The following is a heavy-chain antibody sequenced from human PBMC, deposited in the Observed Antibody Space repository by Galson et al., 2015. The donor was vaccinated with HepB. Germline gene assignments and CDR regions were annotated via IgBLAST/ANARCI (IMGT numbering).Heavy chain of an antibody. CDR1: GFTFSSYW. Sequence: SLRLSCAASGFTFSSYWMSWVRQAPGKGLEWVANIKQDGSEKYYVDSVKGRFTISRDNAKNSLYLQMNSLRAGDTAVYYCTRDGAVSVHDYLGLIRYSYFSRETRDAFDIWGQGTMVTVSS. J-gene: IGHJ3*02. V-gene: IGHV3-7*01. CDR2: IKQDGSEK. CDR3: TRDGAVSVHDYLGLIRYSYFSRETRDAFDI. D-gene: IGHD5-18*01.